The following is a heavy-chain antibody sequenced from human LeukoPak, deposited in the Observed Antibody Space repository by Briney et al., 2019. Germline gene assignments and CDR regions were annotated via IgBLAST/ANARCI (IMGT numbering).Heavy chain of an antibody. CDR3: ARGRGTTAAGDDFDY. D-gene: IGHD6-13*01. V-gene: IGHV4-38-2*02. CDR2: IYHSGST. J-gene: IGHJ4*02. CDR1: GYSISGGYY. Sequence: SETLSLTCTVSGYSISGGYYWGWIRQPPGKGLEWIGSIYHSGSTYYNPSLKSRVTISVDTSKNQFSLKLSSVTAADTAVYYCARGRGTTAAGDDFDYWGQGTLVTVSS.